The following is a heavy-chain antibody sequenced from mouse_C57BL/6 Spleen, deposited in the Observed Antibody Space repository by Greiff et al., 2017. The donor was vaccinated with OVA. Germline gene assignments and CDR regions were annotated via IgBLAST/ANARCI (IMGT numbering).Heavy chain of an antibody. Sequence: VQLKESGGGLVKPGGSLKLSCAASGFTFSDYGMHWVRQAPEKGLEWVAYISSGSSTIYYADTVKGRFTISRDNAKNTLFLQMTSLRSEDTAMYYCARREYYYAMDYWGQGTSVTVSS. CDR2: ISSGSSTI. CDR3: ARREYYYAMDY. CDR1: GFTFSDYG. J-gene: IGHJ4*01. V-gene: IGHV5-17*01.